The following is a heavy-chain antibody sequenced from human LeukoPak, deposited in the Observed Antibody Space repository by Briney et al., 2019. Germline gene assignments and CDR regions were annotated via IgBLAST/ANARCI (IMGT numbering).Heavy chain of an antibody. D-gene: IGHD5-18*01. V-gene: IGHV1-2*04. CDR3: ARSNSRAIFDY. Sequence: GASVKVSCKASGYTFTSYYMHWVRQAPGQGLEWMGWINPNSGGTNYAQKFQGWVTMTRDTSISTAYMELSRLRSDDTAVYYCARSNSRAIFDYWGQGTLVTVSS. CDR1: GYTFTSYY. CDR2: INPNSGGT. J-gene: IGHJ4*02.